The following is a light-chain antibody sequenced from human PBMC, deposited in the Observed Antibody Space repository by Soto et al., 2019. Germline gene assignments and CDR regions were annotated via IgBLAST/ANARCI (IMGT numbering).Light chain of an antibody. CDR3: SSFAGNNNVV. J-gene: IGLJ2*01. Sequence: QSALTQPPSASGSPGQSVTISCTGTSSDVGGYNDVSWYQQHPGRAPKLVIYEVTKRPSGVPDRFSGSKSGNTASLTVSGLQTDDEADYYCSSFAGNNNVVFGGGTKLTVL. CDR2: EVT. V-gene: IGLV2-8*01. CDR1: SSDVGGYND.